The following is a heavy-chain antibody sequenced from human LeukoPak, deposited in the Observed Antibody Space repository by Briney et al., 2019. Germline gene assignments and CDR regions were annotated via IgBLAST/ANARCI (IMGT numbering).Heavy chain of an antibody. CDR2: INSDGRSK. Sequence: PGGSLRLSCAASGFTLSTYWMHCVRQAAGKGLVWVSRINSDGRSKSYADSVKGRFTISRDNAKNTLYLQMNSLRAEDTAVYYCARDYYYDSGGYTKGQRWTFDIWGQGTMVTVSS. CDR3: ARDYYYDSGGYTKGQRWTFDI. V-gene: IGHV3-74*01. J-gene: IGHJ3*02. CDR1: GFTLSTYW. D-gene: IGHD3-22*01.